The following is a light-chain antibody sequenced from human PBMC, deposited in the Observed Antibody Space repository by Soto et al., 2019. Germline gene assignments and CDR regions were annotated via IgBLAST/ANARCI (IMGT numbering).Light chain of an antibody. J-gene: IGLJ3*02. Sequence: QSALTQPRSVSGAPGQSVTISCTGTSSDFGGFDHVSWYQQYPGKAPKLVIFEVTERPSGVPDRFSGAKSGNTASLAISGLQTEDEAAYYCSSYAGGYTWVFGGGTKLTVL. CDR1: SSDFGGFDH. V-gene: IGLV2-11*01. CDR2: EVT. CDR3: SSYAGGYTWV.